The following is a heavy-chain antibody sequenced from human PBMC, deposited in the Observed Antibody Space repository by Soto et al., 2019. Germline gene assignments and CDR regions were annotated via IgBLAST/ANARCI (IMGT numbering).Heavy chain of an antibody. CDR1: GYTFTSYD. D-gene: IGHD2-2*01. J-gene: IGHJ5*02. CDR3: ARASRYCCSTRWPEYWLHP. V-gene: IGHV1-8*01. Sequence: ASVKVSCKASGYTFTSYDINWVRQATGQGLEWMGWMNPNSGNTGYAQKFQGRVTMTRNTSIGTAYMELSSLRSEGTAVYYCARASRYCCSTRWPEYWLHPWGKGPLVTVSS. CDR2: MNPNSGNT.